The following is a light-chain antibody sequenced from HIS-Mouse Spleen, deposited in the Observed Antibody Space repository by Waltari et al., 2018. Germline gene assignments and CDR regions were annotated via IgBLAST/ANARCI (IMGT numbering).Light chain of an antibody. J-gene: IGLJ2*01. CDR3: SSYTSSSFNVV. Sequence: QSALTQPASVSGSPGPSITPSCTGTSSDVGGYNYVSWYQQHPGKAPKLMIYVVSNRPSGVSNRFSGSKSGHTASLTISGLQAEDEADYYCSSYTSSSFNVVFGGGTKLTVL. CDR1: SSDVGGYNY. V-gene: IGLV2-14*03. CDR2: VVS.